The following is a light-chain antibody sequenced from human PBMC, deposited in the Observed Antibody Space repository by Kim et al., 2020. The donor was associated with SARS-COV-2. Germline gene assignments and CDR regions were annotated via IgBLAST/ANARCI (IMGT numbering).Light chain of an antibody. V-gene: IGKV3-11*01. CDR3: QQDTDWPPAT. J-gene: IGKJ2*01. Sequence: WWPGERGTLSCRGSERVSRSLAWYQHETGQSPRVLNWDAINRATGVPARCRASGSGTDFTLTISSLESEDFGVYYCQQDTDWPPATFGQGTKLEI. CDR1: ERVSRS. CDR2: DAI.